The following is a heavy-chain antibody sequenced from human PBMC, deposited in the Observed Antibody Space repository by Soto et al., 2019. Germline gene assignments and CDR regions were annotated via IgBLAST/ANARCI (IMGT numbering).Heavy chain of an antibody. CDR3: AREVAWDSSRGEFDY. CDR2: ISAYNGNT. CDR1: GYTFTSYG. J-gene: IGHJ4*02. D-gene: IGHD6-19*01. Sequence: QVQLVQSGAEVKKPGASVKVSCKASGYTFTSYGISWVRQAPGQGLEWMGWISAYNGNTNYAQKLQGRVTMTTDTSTSTADMELRSLRSDDTAVYYCAREVAWDSSRGEFDYWGQGTLVTVSS. V-gene: IGHV1-18*01.